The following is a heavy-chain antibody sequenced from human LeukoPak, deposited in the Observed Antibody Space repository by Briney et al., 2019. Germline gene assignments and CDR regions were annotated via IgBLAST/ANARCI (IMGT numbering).Heavy chain of an antibody. Sequence: PGGSLRLSCAASGFTFVGHWMSWVRQAPGKGLEWVANIKQDGTEKYYADSMKGRFTISRDNAKNLVFLQVNSLRAEDTALYYCARSSGWLDFWGQGTLVTVSS. CDR2: IKQDGTEK. CDR3: ARSSGWLDF. J-gene: IGHJ4*02. CDR1: GFTFVGHW. D-gene: IGHD6-19*01. V-gene: IGHV3-7*01.